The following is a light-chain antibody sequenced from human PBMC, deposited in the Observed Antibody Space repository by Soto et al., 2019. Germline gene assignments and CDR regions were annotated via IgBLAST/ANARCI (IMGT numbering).Light chain of an antibody. CDR2: LNSDGSH. CDR1: SGHSNYA. J-gene: IGLJ1*01. V-gene: IGLV4-69*01. CDR3: QTWGTGIHYV. Sequence: QLVLTQSPSASASLGASVKLTCTLSSGHSNYAIAWHQQQPEKGPRYLMKLNSDGSHSKGDGIPDLFSGSSSGAERYLTISSLQSEDEADYYCQTWGTGIHYVFGTGTKLTVL.